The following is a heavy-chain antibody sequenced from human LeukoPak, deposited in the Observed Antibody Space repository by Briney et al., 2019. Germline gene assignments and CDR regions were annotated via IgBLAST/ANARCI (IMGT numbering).Heavy chain of an antibody. D-gene: IGHD6-13*01. J-gene: IGHJ5*02. CDR1: GFTFSSYA. CDR2: ISGSGGST. Sequence: PGGPLRLSCAASGFTFSSYAMSWVRQAPGKGLEWVSAISGSGGSTYYADSVKGRFTISRDNSKNTLYLQMNSLRAEDTAVYYCAKSIDSSSWYGWFDPWGQGTLVTVSS. V-gene: IGHV3-23*01. CDR3: AKSIDSSSWYGWFDP.